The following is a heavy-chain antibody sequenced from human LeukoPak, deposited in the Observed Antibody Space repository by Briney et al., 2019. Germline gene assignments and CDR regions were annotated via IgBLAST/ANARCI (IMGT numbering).Heavy chain of an antibody. CDR2: ISYDGSNK. J-gene: IGHJ3*02. CDR3: ARDERHYDILTGYTTSVFDI. D-gene: IGHD3-9*01. Sequence: GGSLRLSCAASGFTFSSYAMHWVRQAPGKGLEWVAVISYDGSNKYYADSVKGRFTISRNNSKNTLYLQMNSLRAEDTAVYYCARDERHYDILTGYTTSVFDIWGQGTMVTVSS. CDR1: GFTFSSYA. V-gene: IGHV3-30-3*01.